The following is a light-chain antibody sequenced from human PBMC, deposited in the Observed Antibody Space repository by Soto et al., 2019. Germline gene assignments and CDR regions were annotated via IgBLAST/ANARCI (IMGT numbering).Light chain of an antibody. V-gene: IGKV1-5*03. J-gene: IGKJ2*01. Sequence: IQMTQSPSTLSASVGDRVTITCRASQGISSWLAWYQQKPGKAPKLLIYKASSLESGVPSRFSGSGSGTEFTLTISSLQPDDFATYYCQHYNSYPVTFGQGTKLEIK. CDR2: KAS. CDR1: QGISSW. CDR3: QHYNSYPVT.